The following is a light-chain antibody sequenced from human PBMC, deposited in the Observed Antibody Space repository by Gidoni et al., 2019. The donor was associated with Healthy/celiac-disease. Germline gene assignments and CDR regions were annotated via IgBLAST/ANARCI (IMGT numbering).Light chain of an antibody. Sequence: SYELTQPPSVSVSPGQTARSPCSGDALPKQYAYWYQQKPGQAPVLVIYKDSERPSGIPERFSGSSSGTTVTLTISGVQAEDEADYYCQSADSSGTDVVFGGGTKLTVL. J-gene: IGLJ2*01. CDR2: KDS. CDR3: QSADSSGTDVV. CDR1: ALPKQY. V-gene: IGLV3-25*03.